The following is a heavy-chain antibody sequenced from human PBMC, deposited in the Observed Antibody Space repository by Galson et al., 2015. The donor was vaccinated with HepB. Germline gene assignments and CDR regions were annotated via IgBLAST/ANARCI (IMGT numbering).Heavy chain of an antibody. CDR1: GGSISSSSYY. J-gene: IGHJ2*01. Sequence: LSLTCTVSGGSISSSSYYWGWIRQPPGKGLEWIGSIYYSGSTYYNPSLKSRVTISVDTSKNQFSLKLSSVTAADTAVYYCARDPPSYYDILTGYRDWYFDLWGRGTLVTVSS. D-gene: IGHD3-9*01. CDR3: ARDPPSYYDILTGYRDWYFDL. V-gene: IGHV4-39*07. CDR2: IYYSGST.